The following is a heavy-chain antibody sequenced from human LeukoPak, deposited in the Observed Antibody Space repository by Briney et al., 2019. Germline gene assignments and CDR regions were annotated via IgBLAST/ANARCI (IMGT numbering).Heavy chain of an antibody. CDR3: ARRPSYGDYVWFDP. D-gene: IGHD4-17*01. CDR1: GDSISSYY. CDR2: IYYSGST. J-gene: IGHJ5*02. V-gene: IGHV4-59*08. Sequence: PSETLFLTCTVSGDSISSYYWSWIRQPPGKGLEWIGYIYYSGSTNYNPSLKSRVTISVDTSKNQFSLKLSSVTAADTAVYYCARRPSYGDYVWFDPWGQGTLVTVSS.